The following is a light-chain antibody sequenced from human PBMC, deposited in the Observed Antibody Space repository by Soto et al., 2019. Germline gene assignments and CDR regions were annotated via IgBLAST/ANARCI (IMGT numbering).Light chain of an antibody. J-gene: IGKJ1*01. CDR1: QTVRRW. CDR2: DAS. Sequence: DIHLTQSPSTLSASLVDSVTISCRASQTVRRWLAWYQQKPGKAPRLLIYDASSLESGVPSRFSGSGSGTEFTLTISSLQPEDFATYYCLQDYNYPQTFGQGTKVDIK. V-gene: IGKV1-5*01. CDR3: LQDYNYPQT.